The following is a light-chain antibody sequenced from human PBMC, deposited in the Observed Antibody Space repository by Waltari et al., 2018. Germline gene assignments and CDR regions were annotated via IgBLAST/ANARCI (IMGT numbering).Light chain of an antibody. J-gene: IGKJ4*01. V-gene: IGKV3-11*01. CDR3: QQRTNWRSVS. CDR1: QSVSSY. Sequence: EIVLTPSPATLSLSPGERATLSCRASQSVSSYLAWYQQKPGQAPRLLIYAASNRATGIPARFSGSGSGTDFTLTISSLEPEDFAVYYCQQRTNWRSVSFGGGTKVEIK. CDR2: AAS.